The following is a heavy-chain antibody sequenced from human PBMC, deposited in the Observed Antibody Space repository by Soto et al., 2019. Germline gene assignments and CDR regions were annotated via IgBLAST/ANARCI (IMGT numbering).Heavy chain of an antibody. V-gene: IGHV3-21*01. Sequence: GSLRPSCTASGFTFNSYKMNWVRQAPGKGLEWVSSIDSRSNYIYYADSVRGRFTISRDNAKYSLYLQMNSLRAEDTAVYYCASAYYDSTGYYHDAFDIWGQGTMVTVPS. CDR2: IDSRSNYI. D-gene: IGHD3-22*01. J-gene: IGHJ3*02. CDR3: ASAYYDSTGYYHDAFDI. CDR1: GFTFNSYK.